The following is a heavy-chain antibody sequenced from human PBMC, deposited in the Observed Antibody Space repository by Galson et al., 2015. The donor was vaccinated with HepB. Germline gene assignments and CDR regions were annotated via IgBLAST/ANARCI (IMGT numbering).Heavy chain of an antibody. J-gene: IGHJ4*02. D-gene: IGHD6-13*01. V-gene: IGHV3-74*01. CDR1: GFTFSSYW. CDR2: INSDGSST. CDR3: ARRVRTGYSSSWYGEFDY. Sequence: SLRLSCAASGFTFSSYWMHWVRQAPGKGLVWVSRINSDGSSTSYADSVKGRFTISRDNAKNTLYLQMNSLRAEDTAVYYCARRVRTGYSSSWYGEFDYWGQGTLVTVSS.